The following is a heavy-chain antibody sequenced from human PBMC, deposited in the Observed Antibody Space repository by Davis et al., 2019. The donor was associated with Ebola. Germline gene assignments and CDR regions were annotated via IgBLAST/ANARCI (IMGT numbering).Heavy chain of an antibody. V-gene: IGHV3-33*01. CDR2: IWYDGSNK. CDR3: ARDLRIQLYDGYYSYYYVMDV. Sequence: GGSLRLSCAASGFTFSRYGLHWVRQAPGKGLEWVAVIWYDGSNKYYADSVKGRFTISRDNSKNTLYLQMNSLRAEDTAVYYCARDLRIQLYDGYYSYYYVMDVWGQGTTVTVSS. J-gene: IGHJ6*02. D-gene: IGHD5-18*01. CDR1: GFTFSRYG.